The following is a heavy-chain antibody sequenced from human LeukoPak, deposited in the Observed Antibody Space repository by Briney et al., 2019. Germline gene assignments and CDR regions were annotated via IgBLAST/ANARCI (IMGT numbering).Heavy chain of an antibody. CDR2: ISSSSSYI. CDR3: ARDTGYGPYGSGSYYNYFDY. D-gene: IGHD3-10*01. J-gene: IGHJ4*02. Sequence: GGSLRLSCAASGFTFSSYSMTWVRQAPGKGLEWVSYISSSSSYIYYADSVKGRFTISRDNAKNSLYLQMNSLRAEDTAVYYCARDTGYGPYGSGSYYNYFDYWGQGTLVTVSS. V-gene: IGHV3-21*01. CDR1: GFTFSSYS.